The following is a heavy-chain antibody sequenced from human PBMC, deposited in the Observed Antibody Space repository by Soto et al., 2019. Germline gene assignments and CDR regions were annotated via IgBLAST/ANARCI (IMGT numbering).Heavy chain of an antibody. D-gene: IGHD6-19*01. V-gene: IGHV3-48*01. CDR2: ISGSSSTI. Sequence: GGSLRLSCAASGFTFSNYNMNWVRQAPGKGLEWVSYISGSSSTIHYADSVKGRFTISRDNAMSSLYLEMNSLRAEDTAVYYRAGAVGTGYSSGWYNPANAFDIWGQGTMVTVSS. CDR1: GFTFSNYN. CDR3: AGAVGTGYSSGWYNPANAFDI. J-gene: IGHJ3*02.